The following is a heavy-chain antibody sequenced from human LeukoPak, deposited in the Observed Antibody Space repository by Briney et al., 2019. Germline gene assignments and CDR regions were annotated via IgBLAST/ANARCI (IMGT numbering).Heavy chain of an antibody. CDR1: GYSFTYYY. CDR3: AKAKKVRSGYYLDY. D-gene: IGHD3-22*01. Sequence: GASVKVSCTASGYSFTYYYIHWVRQAPGQGLEWMGIINPSGGSTNYAQKFQGRVTLTRDTSTSTVYMELSSLRSEDTAVYYCAKAKKVRSGYYLDYWGQGTLVTVSS. V-gene: IGHV1-46*01. CDR2: INPSGGST. J-gene: IGHJ4*02.